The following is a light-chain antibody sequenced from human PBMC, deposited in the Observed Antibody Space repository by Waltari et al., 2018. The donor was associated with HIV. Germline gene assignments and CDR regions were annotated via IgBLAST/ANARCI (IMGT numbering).Light chain of an antibody. CDR1: TSNIGSNY. J-gene: IGLJ2*01. V-gene: IGLV1-44*01. CDR2: SDN. CDR3: AAWDDSLNGREV. Sequence: QSVLTQPPSASGTPGQRVTISCSGTTSNIGSNYVNWYQQFPVTAPKLLIYSDNQRPSGVPDRISGSKSGTSASLAISGLQVEDEAEYYCAAWDDSLNGREVFGGGTKLTVL.